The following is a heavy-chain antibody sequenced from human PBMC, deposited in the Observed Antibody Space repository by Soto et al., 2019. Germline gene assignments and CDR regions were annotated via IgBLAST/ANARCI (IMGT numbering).Heavy chain of an antibody. V-gene: IGHV4-59*01. J-gene: IGHJ3*02. CDR1: GGSISSYY. Sequence: PSETLSLTCTVSGGSISSYYWSWIRQPPGKGLEWIGYIYYSGSTNYNPSLKSRVTISVDTSKNQFSLKLSSVTAADTAVYYCARGWEEYSGSYNAFDIWGQGTMVTVSS. CDR3: ARGWEEYSGSYNAFDI. CDR2: IYYSGST. D-gene: IGHD1-26*01.